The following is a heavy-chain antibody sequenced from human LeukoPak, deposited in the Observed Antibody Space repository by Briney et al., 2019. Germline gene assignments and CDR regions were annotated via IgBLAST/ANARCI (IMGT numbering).Heavy chain of an antibody. CDR3: ARPLMYYFGSETYYWFDP. D-gene: IGHD3-10*01. V-gene: IGHV3-7*01. CDR2: IKQDGSVK. J-gene: IGHJ5*02. Sequence: PGGSLRLSCEASGFTFTTYWMGWVRQAPGKGLEWVASIKQDGSVKYYVDSVKGRFTISRDNAKNSLYLQMNSLRAEDTAMYYCARPLMYYFGSETYYWFDPWGQGTLVTVSS. CDR1: GFTFTTYW.